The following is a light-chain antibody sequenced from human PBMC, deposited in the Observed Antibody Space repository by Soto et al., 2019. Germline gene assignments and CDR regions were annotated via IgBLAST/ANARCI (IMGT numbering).Light chain of an antibody. CDR3: SYYVGLGIWV. Sequence: QSVLTQPPSASGSPGQSVTISCTGTSSDVGAYKYVSWYQQYPGKAPKLMIYEDTKRPSGVPDRFSGSKSGTAASLTVSGLQADDEAYYYWSYYVGLGIWVFGGGTKLTVL. V-gene: IGLV2-8*01. J-gene: IGLJ3*02. CDR1: SSDVGAYKY. CDR2: EDT.